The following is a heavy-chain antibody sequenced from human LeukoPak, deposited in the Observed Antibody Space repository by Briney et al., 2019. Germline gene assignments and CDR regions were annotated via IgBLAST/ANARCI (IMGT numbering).Heavy chain of an antibody. CDR2: FYSGGDT. CDR1: GFTVSSNH. D-gene: IGHD3-3*01. CDR3: ARATIFGVVTPGGYYFDY. V-gene: IGHV3-53*01. Sequence: GGSLRLSCAVSGFTVSSNHMSWVRQAPGKGLEWVSVFYSGGDTHYADSVKGRFTISRDNSKNTLYLQMNSLRAEDTAVYYCARATIFGVVTPGGYYFDYWGQGTLVTVSS. J-gene: IGHJ4*02.